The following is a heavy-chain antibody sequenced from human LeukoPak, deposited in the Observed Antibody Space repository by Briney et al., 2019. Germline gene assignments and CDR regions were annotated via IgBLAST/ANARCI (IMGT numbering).Heavy chain of an antibody. CDR1: GGSISSYY. CDR2: IYYTGAT. V-gene: IGHV4-59*01. D-gene: IGHD5-18*01. CDR3: ARAGYSYGTGYYFDY. Sequence: SETLSLTCTVSGGSISSYYWICIPLPPGKGREGCGYIYYTGATYYNPSLKSRVTISLDTSKNQFSLKLSSVTAADAAVYYCARAGYSYGTGYYFDYWGQGALVTVSS. J-gene: IGHJ4*02.